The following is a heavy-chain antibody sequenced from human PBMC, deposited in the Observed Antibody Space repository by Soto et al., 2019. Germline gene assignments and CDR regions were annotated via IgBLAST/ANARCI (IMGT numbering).Heavy chain of an antibody. V-gene: IGHV4-59*01. CDR1: GGSISSYY. J-gene: IGHJ6*02. CDR2: IYYSGST. CDR3: ARLKDSELWSDYYYGMDV. Sequence: SETLSLTCTVSGGSISSYYWSWIRQPPGKGLEWIGYIYYSGSTNYNPSLKSRVTISVDTSKNQFSLKLSSVTAADTAVYYCARLKDSELWSDYYYGMDVWGQGTTVTVSS. D-gene: IGHD5-18*01.